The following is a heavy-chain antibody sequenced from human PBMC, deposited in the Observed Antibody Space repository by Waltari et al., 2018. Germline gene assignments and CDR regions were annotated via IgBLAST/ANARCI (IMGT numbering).Heavy chain of an antibody. CDR2: LYYSGST. CDR3: ATPDFGYGSGSRFDY. V-gene: IGHV4-39*07. D-gene: IGHD3-10*01. J-gene: IGHJ4*02. CDR1: GGSIRSSSYY. Sequence: QLQLQESGPGLVKPSETLSLTCTVSGGSIRSSSYYWGWIRPPPGKGLEWIGGLYYSGSTYYNPSLKSRVTISVDTSKNQFSLKLSSVTAADTAVYYCATPDFGYGSGSRFDYWGQGTLVTVSS.